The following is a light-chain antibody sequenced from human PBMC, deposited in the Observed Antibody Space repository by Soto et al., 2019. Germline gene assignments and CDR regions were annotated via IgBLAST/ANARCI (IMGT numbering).Light chain of an antibody. CDR1: SSDVGSHNF. CDR2: EVT. Sequence: QSILTQPASVSGSPGQSITISCTGTSSDVGSHNFVSWYQQRPGKAPKLVIFEVTKRPSGVSSRFSASKSGNTASLTISGVQAEDEADYYCCSYAGTTTWVFGGGTKVTVL. V-gene: IGLV2-23*02. CDR3: CSYAGTTTWV. J-gene: IGLJ2*01.